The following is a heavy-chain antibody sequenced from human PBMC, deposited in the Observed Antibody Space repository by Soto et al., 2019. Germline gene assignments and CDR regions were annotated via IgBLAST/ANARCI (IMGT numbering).Heavy chain of an antibody. CDR1: GGSMRSNY. V-gene: IGHV4-59*01. CDR2: VFYCGT. Sequence: SETLSLTCAVSGGSMRSNYWSWFRQSPDKGVECLGYVFYCGTESNPSRGGRVSMSVETSQSQFSLKLTSVTVADPAVYHCASYRGPLYFESWGPGILVTVSS. J-gene: IGHJ4*02. CDR3: ASYRGPLYFES. D-gene: IGHD3-16*01.